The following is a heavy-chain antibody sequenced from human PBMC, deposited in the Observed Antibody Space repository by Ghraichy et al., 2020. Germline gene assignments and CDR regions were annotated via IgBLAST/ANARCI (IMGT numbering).Heavy chain of an antibody. V-gene: IGHV3-15*01. CDR1: GFTFSNAW. D-gene: IGHD2-2*01. CDR2: IKSKRHGEAT. CDR3: TTIEACPYTTCFTYSFEH. Sequence: GGSLRLSCVASGFTFSNAWMSWVRQAPGKGLEWVGRIKSKRHGEATDYAAPVRDRFTLSRDDSKNTLYLQMNSLKTDDTAVYYCTTIEACPYTTCFTYSFEHWGQGSLVTVDS. J-gene: IGHJ1*01.